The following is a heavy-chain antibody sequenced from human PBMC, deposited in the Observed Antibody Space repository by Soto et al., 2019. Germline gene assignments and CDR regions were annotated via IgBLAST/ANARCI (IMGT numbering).Heavy chain of an antibody. Sequence: EVQSLESGGGLIQPGGSLRLSCAASGFTFSDYAMTWVRQAPGKGLEWVSVITGSGGKTFYADYVKGRFSISRDNSKNTVYLEINSLRAEDTAVYYCAKGILSDYYGSGTYDYWGQGTLVTVSS. V-gene: IGHV3-23*01. CDR2: ITGSGGKT. CDR3: AKGILSDYYGSGTYDY. J-gene: IGHJ4*02. CDR1: GFTFSDYA. D-gene: IGHD3-10*01.